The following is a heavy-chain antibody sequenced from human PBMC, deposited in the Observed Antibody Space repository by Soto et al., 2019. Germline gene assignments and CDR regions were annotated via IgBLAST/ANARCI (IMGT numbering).Heavy chain of an antibody. CDR2: ISSSSSYI. Sequence: GGSLRLSCAASGFTFSSYSMNWVRQAPGKGLEWVSSISSSSSYIYYADSVKGRFTISRDNAKNSLYLQMNSLRAEDTAVYYCARGVVVVVAANAFDIWGQGTMVTVSS. J-gene: IGHJ3*02. CDR1: GFTFSSYS. D-gene: IGHD2-15*01. CDR3: ARGVVVVVAANAFDI. V-gene: IGHV3-21*01.